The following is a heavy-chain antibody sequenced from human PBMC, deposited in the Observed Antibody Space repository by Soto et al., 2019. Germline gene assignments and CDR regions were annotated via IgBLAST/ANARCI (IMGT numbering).Heavy chain of an antibody. CDR2: IIPMLGVS. D-gene: IGHD7-27*01. V-gene: IGHV1-69*04. J-gene: IGHJ4*02. CDR1: GDTFSSYS. CDR3: ATDRRENWGIDY. Sequence: QVQLVQSGAEVKKPGSSAKVSCKASGDTFSSYSFNWVRQAPGEGLEWMGRIIPMLGVSSSAQKFQGRVTFTADKSTRTVYMELSSLRSEDTALYYCATDRRENWGIDYWGQGSLVTVSS.